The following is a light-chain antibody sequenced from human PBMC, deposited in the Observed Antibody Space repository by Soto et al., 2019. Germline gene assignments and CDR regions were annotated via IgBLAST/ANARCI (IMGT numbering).Light chain of an antibody. Sequence: EIVLTQSPATLSLSPGERATLSCGASQSVCSSCLAWYQQKSGLAPRLLIYEGSTRATGIPDRFVGSGSGTDFTLTISSLEPEDFAVYYCQQYRTSPWPFGQGTKVEIK. CDR2: EGS. CDR1: QSVCSSC. V-gene: IGKV3D-20*01. CDR3: QQYRTSPWP. J-gene: IGKJ1*01.